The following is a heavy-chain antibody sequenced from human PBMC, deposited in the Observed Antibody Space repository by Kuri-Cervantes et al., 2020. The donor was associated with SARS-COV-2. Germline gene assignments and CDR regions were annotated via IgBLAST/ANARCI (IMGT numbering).Heavy chain of an antibody. CDR3: AREPQGCGSDCYCLGY. D-gene: IGHD2-21*01. J-gene: IGHJ4*02. Sequence: ASVKVSCKASGYTFTDYYMYWVRQAPGQGLEWMGWINPNTGDTNYAQRFQARVTMARDTSTSTAYMELRSLRSDDTAVYYCAREPQGCGSDCYCLGYWGQGTLVTVSS. V-gene: IGHV1-2*02. CDR1: GYTFTDYY. CDR2: INPNTGDT.